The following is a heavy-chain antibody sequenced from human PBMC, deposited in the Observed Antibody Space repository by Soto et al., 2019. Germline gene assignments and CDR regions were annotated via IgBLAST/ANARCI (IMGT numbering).Heavy chain of an antibody. CDR1: GFSLITTGVA. V-gene: IGHV2-5*02. CDR3: AHRLASPYYYDSRGSSFDY. J-gene: IGHJ4*02. D-gene: IGHD3-22*01. CDR2: IYWDDDK. Sequence: QITLKESGPTLVKPTQTLTLTCTVSGFSLITTGVAVGWIRQPPGKALEWLTLIYWDDDKRYSPSLKSRLTITKDTSKNQVVLTMTNMDPVDTATYYCAHRLASPYYYDSRGSSFDYWGQGTLVNVSS.